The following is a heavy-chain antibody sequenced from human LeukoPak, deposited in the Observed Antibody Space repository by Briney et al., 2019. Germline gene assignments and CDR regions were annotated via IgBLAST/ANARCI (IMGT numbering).Heavy chain of an antibody. V-gene: IGHV1-2*06. CDR2: INPNSGGT. CDR1: GGTFSSYA. Sequence: ASVKVSCKASGGTFSSYAISWVRQAPGQGLEWMGRINPNSGGTNYAQKFQGRVTMTRDTSISTAYMELSRLRSDDTAVYYCARIDGPYSSGWYDDDYWGQGTPVTVSS. CDR3: ARIDGPYSSGWYDDDY. D-gene: IGHD6-19*01. J-gene: IGHJ4*02.